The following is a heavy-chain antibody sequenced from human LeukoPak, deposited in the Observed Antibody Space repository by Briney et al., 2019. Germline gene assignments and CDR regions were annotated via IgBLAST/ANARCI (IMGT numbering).Heavy chain of an antibody. CDR2: ISAYNGST. D-gene: IGHD3-22*01. CDR3: ARSFGNYYYDSSGYYDWFDP. V-gene: IGHV1-18*01. J-gene: IGHJ5*02. CDR1: GYTFTSYG. Sequence: GASVKVSCKASGYTFTSYGISWVRQAPGQGLEWMGWISAYNGSTNYAQKLQGRVTMTTDTSTSTAYMELRSLRSDDTAVYYCARSFGNYYYDSSGYYDWFDPWGQGTLVTVSS.